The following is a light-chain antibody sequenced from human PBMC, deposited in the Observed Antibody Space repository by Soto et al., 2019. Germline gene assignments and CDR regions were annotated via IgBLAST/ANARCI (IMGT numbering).Light chain of an antibody. CDR2: GAS. J-gene: IGKJ2*01. CDR1: QSVSSSY. V-gene: IGKV3-20*01. Sequence: EIVLTQSPGTLSLSPGERATLSCRASQSVSSSYLDWYQQKPGQAPRLLIYGASSRATGIPDRLSGSGSGTDFTLTISRLEPEDFAVYYCQQYGSSPYSFGQGTKLEIK. CDR3: QQYGSSPYS.